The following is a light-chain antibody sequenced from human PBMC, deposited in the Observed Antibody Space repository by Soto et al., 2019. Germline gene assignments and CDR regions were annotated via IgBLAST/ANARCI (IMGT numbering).Light chain of an antibody. Sequence: ALTQPRSVSGSPGQSVTISCTGTSSDVGGYNYVSWYQHHPGKAPKLMIYDVSKRPSGVPDRFSGSKSGNTASLTISGLQAEDEADYYCCSYAGSYTWVFGGGTKLTVL. J-gene: IGLJ3*02. V-gene: IGLV2-11*01. CDR3: CSYAGSYTWV. CDR2: DVS. CDR1: SSDVGGYNY.